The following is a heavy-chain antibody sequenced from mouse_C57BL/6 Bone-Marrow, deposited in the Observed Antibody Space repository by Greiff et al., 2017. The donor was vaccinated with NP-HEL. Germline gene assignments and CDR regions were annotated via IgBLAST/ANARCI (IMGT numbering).Heavy chain of an antibody. CDR1: GYSITSGYY. D-gene: IGHD3-1*01. Sequence: DVKLVESGPGLVKPSHSLSLTCSVTGYSITSGYYWNWIRQFPGNKLEWMGYISYDGSKYYNPSPKNRISSTRDTSKNQFFLKLNSVTTEDTATYYCARVGSDWYFDVWGTGTTVTVSS. J-gene: IGHJ1*03. CDR2: ISYDGSK. CDR3: ARVGSDWYFDV. V-gene: IGHV3-6*01.